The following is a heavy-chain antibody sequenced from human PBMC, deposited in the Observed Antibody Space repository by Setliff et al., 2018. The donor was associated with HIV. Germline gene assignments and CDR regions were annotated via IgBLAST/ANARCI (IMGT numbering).Heavy chain of an antibody. D-gene: IGHD3-10*01. J-gene: IGHJ4*02. V-gene: IGHV3-23*01. CDR1: GFTFSNYA. CDR2: ISGNGGKT. Sequence: GESLKISCAASGFTFSNYAMAWVRQAPGKGLEWVSVISGNGGKTYFADSVKGRFTISRDNSKNTLYLQMNGLRAEDTAVYYCAKQVSGYFDYWGQGALVTVSS. CDR3: AKQVSGYFDY.